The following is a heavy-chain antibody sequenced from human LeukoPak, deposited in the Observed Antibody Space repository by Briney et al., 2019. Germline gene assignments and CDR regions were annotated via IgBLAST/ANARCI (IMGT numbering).Heavy chain of an antibody. J-gene: IGHJ3*01. D-gene: IGHD3-10*01. Sequence: GGSLRLSCAASGFTFSRSALSWVRQAPGKGLEWVSSISGSGGSTYYADSVKGRFTISRDNADNTLYLQMSSLRAEDTAVYYCTKDRVYGSGSYYSAFDFWGQGTMVTVSS. CDR1: GFTFSRSA. V-gene: IGHV3-23*01. CDR3: TKDRVYGSGSYYSAFDF. CDR2: ISGSGGST.